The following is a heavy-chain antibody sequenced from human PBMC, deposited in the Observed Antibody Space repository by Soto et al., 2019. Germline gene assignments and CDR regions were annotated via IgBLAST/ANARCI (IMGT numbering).Heavy chain of an antibody. J-gene: IGHJ3*02. Sequence: PSETLSLTCTVSGGSISSGDYYWSWIRQPPGKGLEWIGYIYYSGSTYYNPSLKSRVTISVDTSKNQFSLKLSSVTAADTAVYYCARGPITMIVVNAFDIWGQGTMVTVSS. CDR3: ARGPITMIVVNAFDI. CDR2: IYYSGST. D-gene: IGHD3-22*01. V-gene: IGHV4-30-4*01. CDR1: GGSISSGDYY.